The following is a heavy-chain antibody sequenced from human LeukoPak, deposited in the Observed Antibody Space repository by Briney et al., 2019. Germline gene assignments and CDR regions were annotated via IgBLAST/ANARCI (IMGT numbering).Heavy chain of an antibody. Sequence: SGTLSLTCTVSGGSISSSSYYWGWIRQPPGKGLEWIGSIYYSGSTYYNPSLKSRVAISVDTSKNQFSLKPSSVTAADTAVYYCARRSSSGWYPRDAFDIWGQGTMVTVSS. D-gene: IGHD6-19*01. V-gene: IGHV4-39*01. CDR3: ARRSSSGWYPRDAFDI. J-gene: IGHJ3*02. CDR2: IYYSGST. CDR1: GGSISSSSYY.